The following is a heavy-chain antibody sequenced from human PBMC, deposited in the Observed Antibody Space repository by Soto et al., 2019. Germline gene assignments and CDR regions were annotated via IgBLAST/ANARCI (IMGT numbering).Heavy chain of an antibody. J-gene: IGHJ3*02. CDR1: GFTFRSYA. V-gene: IGHV3-23*01. CDR2: ISGSVSST. D-gene: IGHD2-2*01. Sequence: GGSLRLSCAASGFTFRSYAMSWVRRAPGKGLEWVSTISGSVSSTYHADSVKGRFTISRDKSKNTLYLQMNSLRAEDTAVYYCAKQRSTSCYSCGFDIWGQGTMVTVSS. CDR3: AKQRSTSCYSCGFDI.